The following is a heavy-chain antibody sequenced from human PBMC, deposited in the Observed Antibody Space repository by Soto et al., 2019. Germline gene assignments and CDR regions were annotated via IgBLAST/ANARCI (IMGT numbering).Heavy chain of an antibody. CDR3: AREGAARYAYYYGTDI. CDR2: IYYSGST. Sequence: SETLSLTCTVSGGSISSGDSYWSWIRQPPGKGLEWIGYIYYSGSTYYNPSLESRVTISVDTSKNQFSLKLNSMTAADTAVYYCAREGAARYAYYYGTDIWGQGTTVTVSS. V-gene: IGHV4-30-4*01. J-gene: IGHJ6*02. D-gene: IGHD2-2*01. CDR1: GGSISSGDSY.